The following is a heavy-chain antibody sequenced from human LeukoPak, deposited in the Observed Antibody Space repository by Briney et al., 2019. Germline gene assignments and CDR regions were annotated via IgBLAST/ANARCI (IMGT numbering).Heavy chain of an antibody. Sequence: SQTLSLTCAISGDSVSSNSAAWNWLRQSPSRGLEWLGRTYYRSKWYNDYAVSVKSRITINPDTSKNQFSLQLNSLTPEDTAVYYCARDFPSTSWYAMNWFDPWGQGTLVTVSA. V-gene: IGHV6-1*01. CDR3: ARDFPSTSWYAMNWFDP. CDR2: TYYRSKWYN. CDR1: GDSVSSNSAA. D-gene: IGHD6-13*01. J-gene: IGHJ5*02.